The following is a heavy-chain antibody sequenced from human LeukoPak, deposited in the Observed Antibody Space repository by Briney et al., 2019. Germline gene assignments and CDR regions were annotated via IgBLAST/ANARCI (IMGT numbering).Heavy chain of an antibody. CDR3: ARDSLYDSWSGTQDSNGDY. CDR2: INPSGGST. Sequence: ASVKVSCKASGYTFTSYYMHWVRQAPGQGLEWMGIINPSGGSTSYAQKFQGRVTMTRDTSTSAVYMELSSLRSEDTAVYYCARDSLYDSWSGTQDSNGDYWGQGTLATVSS. V-gene: IGHV1-46*03. CDR1: GYTFTSYY. J-gene: IGHJ4*02. D-gene: IGHD3-3*01.